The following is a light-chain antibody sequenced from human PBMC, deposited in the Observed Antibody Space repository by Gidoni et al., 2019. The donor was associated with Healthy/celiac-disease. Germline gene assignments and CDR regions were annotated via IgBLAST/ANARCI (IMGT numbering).Light chain of an antibody. CDR2: DVS. V-gene: IGKV1-5*01. J-gene: IGKJ1*01. CDR1: QSISSW. CDR3: QQYNSPQWT. Sequence: DIQMSRSPSTLSASVRDRVTITCRASQSISSWLAWYQQKPGKAPKLLIYDVSSLESGVPSRFSGSGSGTEFTLTISSLQPDDFATYYCQQYNSPQWTFXQXTKVEIK.